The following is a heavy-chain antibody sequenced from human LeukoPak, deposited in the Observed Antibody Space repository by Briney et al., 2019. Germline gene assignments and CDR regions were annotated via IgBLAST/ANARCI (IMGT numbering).Heavy chain of an antibody. J-gene: IGHJ6*02. V-gene: IGHV3-11*01. D-gene: IGHD3-9*01. CDR2: ISSSGSTI. CDR3: ARDDILTGHMPYYYGMDV. Sequence: GGSLRLSCAASGFTFSDYYTSWIRQAPGKGLEWVSYISSSGSTIYYADSVKGRFTISRDNAKNSLYLQMNSLRAEDTAVYYCARDDILTGHMPYYYGMDVWGRGTTVTVSS. CDR1: GFTFSDYY.